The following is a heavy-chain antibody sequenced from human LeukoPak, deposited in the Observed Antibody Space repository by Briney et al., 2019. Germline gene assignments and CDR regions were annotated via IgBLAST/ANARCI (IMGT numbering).Heavy chain of an antibody. J-gene: IGHJ4*02. Sequence: GGSLRLSCAASGFTFSDYYMSWIRQAPGKGLEWVSYISSSGSSIYYKDSVKGRFTISRDNAKKSLYLQMNSLRAEDTAVYYCAKGYSSGGIDYWGQGTLVTVSS. CDR1: GFTFSDYY. D-gene: IGHD6-19*01. CDR3: AKGYSSGGIDY. V-gene: IGHV3-11*01. CDR2: ISSSGSSI.